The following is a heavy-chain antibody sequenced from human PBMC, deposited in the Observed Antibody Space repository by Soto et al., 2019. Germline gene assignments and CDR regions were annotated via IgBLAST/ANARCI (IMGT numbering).Heavy chain of an antibody. J-gene: IGHJ4*02. CDR1: GFSLTANGVG. CDR2: VYWDDDK. V-gene: IGHV2-5*02. CDR3: ATLTGSH. D-gene: IGHD3-9*01. Sequence: ITLKDSGPPLVKPTQPLTLTCRFSGFSLTANGVGVGWVRQPRGLALEWLAMVYWDDDKHYSASLRSRLSTTKDTSKSQVVLTMTIMDPVDTGTYYCATLTGSHWGQGALVTVSS.